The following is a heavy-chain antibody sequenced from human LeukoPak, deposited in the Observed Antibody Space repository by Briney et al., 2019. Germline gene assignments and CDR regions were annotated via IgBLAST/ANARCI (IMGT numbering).Heavy chain of an antibody. Sequence: ASVKVSCKASGYTFTGYYMHWVRQAPGQGLEWMGWINPNSGGTNYAQKFQGRVTMTRDTSISTAYMELSSLRSEDTAVYYCARRVSGSGSPITYWGQGTLVTVSS. CDR1: GYTFTGYY. D-gene: IGHD3-10*01. J-gene: IGHJ4*02. V-gene: IGHV1-2*02. CDR3: ARRVSGSGSPITY. CDR2: INPNSGGT.